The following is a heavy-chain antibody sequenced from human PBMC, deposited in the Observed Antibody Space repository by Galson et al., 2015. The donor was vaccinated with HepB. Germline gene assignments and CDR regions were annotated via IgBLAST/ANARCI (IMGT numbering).Heavy chain of an antibody. CDR1: GFTFRSYA. D-gene: IGHD3-22*01. CDR3: AKDRGLGNDYDSTGTDY. Sequence: SLRLSCAVSGFTFRSYAMNWVRQAPGKGLEWVSGLSGSGDSTYYADSVRGRFTISRDNSKNTLFLQMNSLRAEDTAVYDCAKDRGLGNDYDSTGTDYWGQGTLVTVSS. J-gene: IGHJ4*02. CDR2: LSGSGDST. V-gene: IGHV3-23*01.